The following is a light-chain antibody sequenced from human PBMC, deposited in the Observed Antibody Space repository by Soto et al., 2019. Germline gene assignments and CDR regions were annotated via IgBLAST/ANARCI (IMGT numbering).Light chain of an antibody. CDR3: QSYDSSLSGWV. J-gene: IGLJ3*02. CDR2: GNS. CDR1: SSNIGAGYD. Sequence: QSALTQPPSVSGAPGQRVTISCTGSSSNIGAGYDVHWYQPLPGTAPKLLIYGNSNRPSGVPDRFSGSKSGTSASLAITGLQAEDEADYYCQSYDSSLSGWVFGGGTKVTVL. V-gene: IGLV1-40*01.